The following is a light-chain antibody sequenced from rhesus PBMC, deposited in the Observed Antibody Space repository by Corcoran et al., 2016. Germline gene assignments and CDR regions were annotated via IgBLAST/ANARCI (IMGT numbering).Light chain of an antibody. CDR2: RES. CDR3: QQHDNFPYS. CDR1: QGISNW. J-gene: IGKJ2*01. Sequence: DIQMTQSPSSLSASVGDRVTITCRASQGISNWLAWYQQKPWKAPKLLIYRESNLETGVPSRFSGSGSGTDFTLTISSLQPEDIATYYCQQHDNFPYSFGQGTKVEIK. V-gene: IGKV1-69*01.